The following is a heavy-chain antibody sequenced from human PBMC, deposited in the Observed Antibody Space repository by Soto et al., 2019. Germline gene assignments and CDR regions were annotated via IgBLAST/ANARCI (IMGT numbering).Heavy chain of an antibody. D-gene: IGHD4-4*01. J-gene: IGHJ4*02. V-gene: IGHV3-21*01. CDR3: AGNPEFDYRNGRDNLDY. CDR2: ISSSSSYI. Sequence: EVQLVESGEGLVKPGGSLRLSCTASGFTFSSYSMNWVRQPPGKGLELVSCISSSSSYINYADSVKGRFTISRDNAKKSLFLQMNNLRDEDAAVYYCAGNPEFDYRNGRDNLDYWGQGAPVTVS. CDR1: GFTFSSYS.